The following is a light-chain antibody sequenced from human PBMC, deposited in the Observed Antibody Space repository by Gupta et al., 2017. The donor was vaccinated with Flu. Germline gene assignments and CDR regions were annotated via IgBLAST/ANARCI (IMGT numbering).Light chain of an antibody. Sequence: VTISGTGTSSDIVAYNYGYWYQQNPGRAPILIMYDNTKRPSGVPERFSGSKSGDTASLTISGAQAEDEADYYCSSLEGRRNCVVFGGGTKLTVL. V-gene: IGLV2-11*03. CDR3: SSLEGRRNCVV. J-gene: IGLJ2*01. CDR2: DNT. CDR1: SSDIVAYNY.